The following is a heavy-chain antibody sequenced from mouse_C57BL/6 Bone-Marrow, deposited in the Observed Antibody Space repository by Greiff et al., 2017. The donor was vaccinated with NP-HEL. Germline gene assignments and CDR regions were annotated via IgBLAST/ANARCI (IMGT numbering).Heavy chain of an antibody. Sequence: QVQLQQSGAELARPGASVKLSCKASGYTFTSYGISWVKQRTGQGLEWIGEIYPRSGNTYYNEKFKGKATLTADKSSSTAYMALRSLTSENSSVYFCARVPFCTTVVATQGDYGGQGTSVTVSS. CDR1: GYTFTSYG. J-gene: IGHJ4*01. D-gene: IGHD1-1*01. CDR3: ARVPFCTTVVATQGDY. CDR2: IYPRSGNT. V-gene: IGHV1-81*01.